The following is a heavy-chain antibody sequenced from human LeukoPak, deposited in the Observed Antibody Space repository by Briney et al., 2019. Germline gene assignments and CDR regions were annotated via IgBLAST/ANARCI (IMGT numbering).Heavy chain of an antibody. CDR3: ARSAYDSSGYYSYYFDY. J-gene: IGHJ4*02. CDR2: IYYSGST. CDR1: GGSISSSSYY. V-gene: IGHV4-39*07. Sequence: SETLSLTCTVSGGSISSSSYYWGWIRQPPGKGLEWIGSIYYSGSTYYNPSLKSRVTISVDTPKNQFSLKLSSVTAADTAVYYCARSAYDSSGYYSYYFDYWGQGTLVTVSS. D-gene: IGHD3-22*01.